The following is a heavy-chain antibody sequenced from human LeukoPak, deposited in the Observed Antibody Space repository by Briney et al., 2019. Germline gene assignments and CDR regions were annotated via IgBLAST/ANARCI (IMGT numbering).Heavy chain of an antibody. CDR2: ISPTSGGT. V-gene: IGHV1-2*02. CDR1: GYTFTGYY. Sequence: ASVKVSCKASGYTFTGYYMHWVRQAPGQGLEWMGWISPTSGGTNYAQKFQGRVTMTRDTSISTAYMELRRLRSDDTAVYYCVREAYASGSFRTDYYYMDVWGKGTTVTISS. D-gene: IGHD3-10*01. J-gene: IGHJ6*03. CDR3: VREAYASGSFRTDYYYMDV.